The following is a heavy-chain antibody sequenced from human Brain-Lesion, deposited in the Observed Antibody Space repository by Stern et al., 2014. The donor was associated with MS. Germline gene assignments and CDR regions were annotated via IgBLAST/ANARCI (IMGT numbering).Heavy chain of an antibody. CDR1: GYIFTGYY. J-gene: IGHJ6*02. Sequence: QVQLVQSGAEVKKPGASVKVSCKTSGYIFTGYYIHWVRQAPGQGLEWMAWTNPNTGRSNDAQKFQGRVTMSRDTSISTAYVELSSLTSDDTAVYYCARDQRGITIFGVVTDYYYLGMDVWGQGTTVTVSS. CDR3: ARDQRGITIFGVVTDYYYLGMDV. CDR2: TNPNTGRS. D-gene: IGHD3-3*01. V-gene: IGHV1-2*02.